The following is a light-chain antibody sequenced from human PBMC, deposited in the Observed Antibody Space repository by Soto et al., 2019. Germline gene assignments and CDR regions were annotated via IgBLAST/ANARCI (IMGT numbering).Light chain of an antibody. CDR2: DAS. V-gene: IGKV3-11*01. Sequence: EIVLTQSPATLSLSPGERATLSCRASQSVSSYLAWFQQKPGQAPRLLIYDASTRATGIPARFSGSGSGTDFTLTISSLEPEDFAVYYCQQRSNWPPVWTFGQGTKVEIK. CDR3: QQRSNWPPVWT. CDR1: QSVSSY. J-gene: IGKJ1*01.